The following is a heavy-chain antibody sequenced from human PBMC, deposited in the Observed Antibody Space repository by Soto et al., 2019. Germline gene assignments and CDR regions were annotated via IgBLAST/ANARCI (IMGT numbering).Heavy chain of an antibody. CDR3: ARDRTRTYYDFWSGYYIGQEDYYYGMDV. V-gene: IGHV1-69*06. Sequence: ASVKVSCKASGGTFSSYPISWVRQAPGQGLEWMGGIIPIFGTANYAQKFQGRVTITADKSTSTAYMELSSLRSEDTAVYYCARDRTRTYYDFWSGYYIGQEDYYYGMDVWGQGTTVTVSS. CDR2: IIPIFGTA. J-gene: IGHJ6*02. D-gene: IGHD3-3*01. CDR1: GGTFSSYP.